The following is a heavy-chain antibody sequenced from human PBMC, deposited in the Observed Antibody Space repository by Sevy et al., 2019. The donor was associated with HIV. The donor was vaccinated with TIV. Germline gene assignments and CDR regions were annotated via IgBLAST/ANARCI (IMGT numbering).Heavy chain of an antibody. CDR2: IRYDGSNK. CDR3: AKDQPPLSN. J-gene: IGHJ4*02. Sequence: GGSLRLSCAASGFTFSSYGMHWVRQAPGKGLEWVAFIRYDGSNKDYADSVKGRFTISRDNSKNTLYLQMNSLRAEDTAVYYCAKDQPPLSNWGQGTLVTVSS. V-gene: IGHV3-30*02. CDR1: GFTFSSYG.